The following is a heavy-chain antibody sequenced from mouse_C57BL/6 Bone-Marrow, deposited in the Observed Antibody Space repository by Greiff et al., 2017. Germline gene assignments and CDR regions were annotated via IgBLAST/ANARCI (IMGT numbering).Heavy chain of an antibody. V-gene: IGHV1-64*01. J-gene: IGHJ3*01. CDR1: GYTFTSYW. CDR3: VVYYDYPWFAY. D-gene: IGHD2-4*01. CDR2: IHPNSGST. Sequence: VQLQQPGAELVKPGASVKLSCKASGYTFTSYWMHWVKQRPGQGLEWIGMIHPNSGSTNYNEKFKSKATLTVDKSSSTAYMQLSSLTSEDSAVYYCVVYYDYPWFAYWGQGTLVTVSA.